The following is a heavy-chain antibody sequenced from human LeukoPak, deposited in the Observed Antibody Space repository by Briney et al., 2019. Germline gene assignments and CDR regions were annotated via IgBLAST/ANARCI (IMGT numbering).Heavy chain of an antibody. CDR1: GGTFSSYA. CDR2: IIPIFGTA. J-gene: IGHJ5*02. Sequence: GASVKVSCKASGGTFSSYAISWVRQAPGQGLEWMGGIIPIFGTANYAQKFQGRVTITADKSTSTAYMELSSLRSEDTAVYYCARDPGKDSSSSNWFDPWGQGTLVTVSS. CDR3: ARDPGKDSSSSNWFDP. D-gene: IGHD6-13*01. V-gene: IGHV1-69*06.